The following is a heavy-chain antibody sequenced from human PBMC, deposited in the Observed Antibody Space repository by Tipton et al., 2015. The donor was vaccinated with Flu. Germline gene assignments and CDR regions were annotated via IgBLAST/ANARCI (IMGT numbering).Heavy chain of an antibody. CDR1: GGSISSSSYY. J-gene: IGHJ4*02. CDR2: IYYSGGT. V-gene: IGHV4-39*07. D-gene: IGHD2-15*01. CDR3: ARDGLYCSGGSCYIDY. Sequence: LRLSCTVSGGSISSSSYYWGWIRQPPGKGLEWIGSIYYSGGTYYNPSLKSRATISVDTSKNQFSLKLSSVTAADTAVYYCARDGLYCSGGSCYIDYWGQGTLVTVSS.